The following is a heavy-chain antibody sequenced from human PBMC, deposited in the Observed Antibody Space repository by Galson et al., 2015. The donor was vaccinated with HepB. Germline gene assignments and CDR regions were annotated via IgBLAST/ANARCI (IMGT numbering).Heavy chain of an antibody. CDR2: ISGSGGST. J-gene: IGHJ4*02. CDR1: GFTFSSYA. D-gene: IGHD3-22*01. V-gene: IGHV3-23*01. CDR3: AKGQGGYYGSSPYALDS. Sequence: SLRLSCAASGFTFSSYAMSWVRQAPGKGLEWVSAISGSGGSTYYADSVKGRFTISRDNSKNTLCLQMNSLRAEDTAVYYCAKGQGGYYGSSPYALDSWGQGTLVTVSS.